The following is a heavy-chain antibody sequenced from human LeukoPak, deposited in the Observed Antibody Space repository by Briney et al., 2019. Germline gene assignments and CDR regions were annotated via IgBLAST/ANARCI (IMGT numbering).Heavy chain of an antibody. V-gene: IGHV3-9*01. CDR3: AKARGGAIHTAPTDY. CDR2: ISWNSGSI. Sequence: PGGSLRLSCAASGFTFDDYAMHWVRQAPGKGLEWVSGISWNSGSIGYADSVKGRFTISRDNAKNSLYLQMNSLRAEDTALYYCAKARGGAIHTAPTDYWGQGTLVTVSS. CDR1: GFTFDDYA. D-gene: IGHD3-16*02. J-gene: IGHJ4*02.